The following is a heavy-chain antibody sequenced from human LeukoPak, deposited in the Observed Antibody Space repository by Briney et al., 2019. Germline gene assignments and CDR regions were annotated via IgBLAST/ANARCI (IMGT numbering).Heavy chain of an antibody. J-gene: IGHJ3*02. CDR2: INPNSGGT. CDR3: ARAVYYYDSSGTEDAFDI. V-gene: IGHV1-2*02. D-gene: IGHD3-22*01. CDR1: GYTFTGYY. Sequence: ASVKVSCKASGYTFTGYYMHWVRQAPGQGLEWMGWINPNSGGTNYAQKFQGRVTMTRDTSISTAYMELSRLRSDDTAVYYCARAVYYYDSSGTEDAFDIWGQGTMVTVSS.